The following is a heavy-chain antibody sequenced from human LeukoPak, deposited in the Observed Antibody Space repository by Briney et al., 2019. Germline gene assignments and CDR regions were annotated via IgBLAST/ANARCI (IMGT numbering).Heavy chain of an antibody. V-gene: IGHV1-2*02. Sequence: ASVKVSCKASGCTFTGYYMHWVRHAPGQGLEWMGWINPNSGGTNYAQKFQGSVTMTRDTSISTAYMELSRLRSDDTAVYYCARVPRLLTIFGVVDWFDPWGQGTLVTVSS. CDR3: ARVPRLLTIFGVVDWFDP. D-gene: IGHD3-3*01. CDR1: GCTFTGYY. CDR2: INPNSGGT. J-gene: IGHJ5*02.